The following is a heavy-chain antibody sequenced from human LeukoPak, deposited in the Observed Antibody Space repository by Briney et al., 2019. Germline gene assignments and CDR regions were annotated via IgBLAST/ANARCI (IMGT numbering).Heavy chain of an antibody. Sequence: PSETLSLTCTVSGGSTSSSSYYWGWVRQAPGKGLEWVSTIGDTGNTYYADSVRGRFTISSDNSKNTLYLQMNSLRTGDTAMYYCATLGYCSSTSCSLVNWGQGTLVTVSS. CDR2: IGDTGNT. V-gene: IGHV3-53*01. D-gene: IGHD2-2*03. CDR1: GGSTSSSSYY. J-gene: IGHJ4*02. CDR3: ATLGYCSSTSCSLVN.